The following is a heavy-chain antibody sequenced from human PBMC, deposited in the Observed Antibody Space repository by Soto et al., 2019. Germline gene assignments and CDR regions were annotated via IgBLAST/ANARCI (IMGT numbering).Heavy chain of an antibody. J-gene: IGHJ6*02. CDR3: ARDCRFGDGMDV. Sequence: EVQVVESGGGLVQPGGSLRLSCAGSGFTFSTYSMNWVRQAPGKGLEWISHIDGSSRTIYYADSVRGRFTISRDNAKNSLYLQMNSLRAEDTAVYYCARDCRFGDGMDVWGQGTTVTVSS. D-gene: IGHD3-16*01. CDR2: IDGSSRTI. V-gene: IGHV3-48*01. CDR1: GFTFSTYS.